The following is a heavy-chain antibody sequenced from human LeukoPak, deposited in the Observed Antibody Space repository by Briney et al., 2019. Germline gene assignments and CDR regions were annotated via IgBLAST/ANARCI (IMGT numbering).Heavy chain of an antibody. Sequence: GGSLRLSCSASGFTFTSYVMSWVRQAPGKGLEWVSGISSSGGSTYYADSVKGRFTISRDSSESTLYLQMNSLRVEDTAVYYCAKGERSGDYYKDSFDYWGQGTLVTVSS. CDR2: ISSSGGST. V-gene: IGHV3-23*01. D-gene: IGHD1-26*01. J-gene: IGHJ4*02. CDR1: GFTFTSYV. CDR3: AKGERSGDYYKDSFDY.